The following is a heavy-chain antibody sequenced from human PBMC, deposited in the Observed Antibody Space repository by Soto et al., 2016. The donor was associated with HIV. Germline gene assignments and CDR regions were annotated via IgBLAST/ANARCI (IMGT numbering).Heavy chain of an antibody. CDR3: AKDSGSGSYVSLSFPRLSFQY. CDR1: GFTFSTYA. Sequence: EVQLLESGGALVQPGGSLRLSCEGSGFTFSTYAMNWVRQAPGEGLEWVSSINAGGGRPYYADSVKGRFTISRDNSKNTVFLQMNSLRAEDTATYYCAKDSGSGSYVSLSFPRLSFQYWGQGALVSVSS. V-gene: IGHV3-23*01. D-gene: IGHD3-16*01. J-gene: IGHJ1*01. CDR2: INAGGGRP.